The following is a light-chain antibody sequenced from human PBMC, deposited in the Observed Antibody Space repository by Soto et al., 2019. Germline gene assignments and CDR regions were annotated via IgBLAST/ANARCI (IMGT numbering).Light chain of an antibody. J-gene: IGLJ3*02. CDR2: RDS. CDR1: NIGTRN. CDR3: HVWDSSTAV. V-gene: IGLV3-9*01. Sequence: SYELTQPLSVSVPLGQTASITCGGNNIGTRNVHWYQQKPGQAPVLVVYRDSNRPSGIPERFSGSNSGNTATLTISRAQAGDVADYYCHVWDSSTAVFGGGTKLTVL.